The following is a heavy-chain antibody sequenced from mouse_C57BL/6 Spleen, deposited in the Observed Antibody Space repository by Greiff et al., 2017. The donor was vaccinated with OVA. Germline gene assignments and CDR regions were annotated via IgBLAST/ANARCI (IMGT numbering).Heavy chain of an antibody. CDR3: ARSDSSGPYYCDY. Sequence: VQLQQPGAELVMPGASVKLSCKASGYTFTSYWMHWVKQRPGQGLEWIGEIDPSDSYTNYNQKFKGKATLTVDKSSSTAYMQLSSLTSEDSAVYDCARSDSSGPYYCDYWGQGTTLTVSS. CDR1: GYTFTSYW. CDR2: IDPSDSYT. D-gene: IGHD3-2*02. J-gene: IGHJ2*01. V-gene: IGHV1-69*01.